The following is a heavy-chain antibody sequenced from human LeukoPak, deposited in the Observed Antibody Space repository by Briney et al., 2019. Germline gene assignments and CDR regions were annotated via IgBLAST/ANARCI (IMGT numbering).Heavy chain of an antibody. CDR2: INPNSGGT. V-gene: IGHV1-2*02. Sequence: ASVKVSCKASGYTFTGYYMHWVRQAPGQGLEWMGWINPNSGGTNYAQKFQGRVTMTRDTSISTAYMELSRLRSDDTAVYYCAREGDCSSTSCYAWDYWGQGTLVTVSS. D-gene: IGHD2-2*01. CDR3: AREGDCSSTSCYAWDY. CDR1: GYTFTGYY. J-gene: IGHJ4*02.